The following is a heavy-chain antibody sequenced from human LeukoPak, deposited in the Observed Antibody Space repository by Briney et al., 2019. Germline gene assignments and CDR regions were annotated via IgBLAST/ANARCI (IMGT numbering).Heavy chain of an antibody. V-gene: IGHV4-59*08. CDR1: GGSISSYY. D-gene: IGHD4-17*01. J-gene: IGHJ2*01. Sequence: PSETLSLTCTVSGGSISSYYWSWIRQPPGKGLEWIGYIYYSGSTNYNPSLKSRVTISVDTSKNQFSLKLSSVTAADTAVYYCARHPSTVPGDFDLWGRGTLVTVSS. CDR2: IYYSGST. CDR3: ARHPSTVPGDFDL.